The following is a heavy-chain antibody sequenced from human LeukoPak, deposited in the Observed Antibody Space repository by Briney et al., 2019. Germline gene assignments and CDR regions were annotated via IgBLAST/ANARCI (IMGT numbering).Heavy chain of an antibody. D-gene: IGHD3-22*01. J-gene: IGHJ4*02. CDR3: ARGWGRKYYYDSSGYSLLGY. CDR1: GYTFTNYG. Sequence: GASVKVSCKASGYTFTNYGISWLRQAPGQGLEWMGWISAYNGDTKYAQNLQGRVTMTTDTSTSTAYMELRSLRSDDTAVYYCARGWGRKYYYDSSGYSLLGYWGQGTLVTVSS. CDR2: ISAYNGDT. V-gene: IGHV1-18*01.